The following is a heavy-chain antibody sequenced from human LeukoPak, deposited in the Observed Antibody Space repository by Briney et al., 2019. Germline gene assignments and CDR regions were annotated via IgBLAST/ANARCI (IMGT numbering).Heavy chain of an antibody. CDR1: GFTFSSYA. Sequence: GGSLRLSCAASGFTFSSYAMSWVRQAPGKGLEWVSGISGSGGSTYYADSVKGRFTISRDNSKNTLYLQMNSLRTEDTAVYYCAKDTRYSSSPEYPDYWGQGTLVTVSS. J-gene: IGHJ4*02. CDR2: ISGSGGST. V-gene: IGHV3-23*01. D-gene: IGHD6-13*01. CDR3: AKDTRYSSSPEYPDY.